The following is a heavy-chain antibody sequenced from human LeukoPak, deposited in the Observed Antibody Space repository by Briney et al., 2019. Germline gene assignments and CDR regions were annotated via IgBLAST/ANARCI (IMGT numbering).Heavy chain of an antibody. CDR3: ARHWSLVAWAPDY. CDR2: IYYSGTT. Sequence: SETLSLTCSVSGASIKDYYWSWIRQPPGKGLEWIGYIYYSGTTNYNPSLKSRVTISLDTSKNQFSLKLSSVTAADTAVYYCARHWSLVAWAPDYWGQGTLVTVSS. CDR1: GASIKDYY. D-gene: IGHD3-3*01. V-gene: IGHV4-59*08. J-gene: IGHJ4*02.